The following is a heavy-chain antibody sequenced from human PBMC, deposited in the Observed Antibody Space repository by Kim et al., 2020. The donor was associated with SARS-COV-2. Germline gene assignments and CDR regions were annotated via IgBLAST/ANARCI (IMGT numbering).Heavy chain of an antibody. Sequence: GGSLRLSCDSSGFTFSSYSMHWVRQAPGKGLEWVAFISYEGSNTYYADSVKGRFTISRESSKSTVHLQMDSLRLEDTAVYYCARDWAPSYGSGSYLFDYWGQGTQVTVSS. V-gene: IGHV3-30*04. CDR1: GFTFSSYS. CDR2: ISYEGSNT. D-gene: IGHD3-10*01. J-gene: IGHJ4*02. CDR3: ARDWAPSYGSGSYLFDY.